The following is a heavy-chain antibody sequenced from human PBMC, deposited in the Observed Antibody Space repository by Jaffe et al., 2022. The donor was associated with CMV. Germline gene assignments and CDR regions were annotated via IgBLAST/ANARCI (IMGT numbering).Heavy chain of an antibody. CDR3: TRDRSRILPYNWFDP. V-gene: IGHV3-49*04. CDR1: GFTFGDYA. Sequence: EVQLVESGGGLVQPGRSLRLSCTASGFTFGDYAMSWVRQAPGKGLEWVGFIRSKAYGGTTEYAASVKGRFTISRDDSKSIAYLQMNSLKTEDTAVYYCTRDRSRILPYNWFDPWGQGTLVTVSS. J-gene: IGHJ5*02. CDR2: IRSKAYGGTT.